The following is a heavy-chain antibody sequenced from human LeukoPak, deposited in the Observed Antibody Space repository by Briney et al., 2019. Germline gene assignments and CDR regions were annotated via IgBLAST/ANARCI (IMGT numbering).Heavy chain of an antibody. CDR3: AKDRFGCSSTSCYSLDY. Sequence: SGGSLRLSCAASGFTFSHHGMNWVRQAPGKGLEWVSGVGPSGARTYYADSVKGRFTISRDNSKNTLYLQMNSLRAEDTAVYYCAKDRFGCSSTSCYSLDYWGQGTLVTVSS. D-gene: IGHD2-2*01. V-gene: IGHV3-23*01. CDR1: GFTFSHHG. CDR2: VGPSGART. J-gene: IGHJ4*02.